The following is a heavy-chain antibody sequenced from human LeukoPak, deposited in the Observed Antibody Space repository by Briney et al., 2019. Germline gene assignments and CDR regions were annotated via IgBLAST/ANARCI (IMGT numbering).Heavy chain of an antibody. V-gene: IGHV1-69*01. CDR1: GGTFSSYA. J-gene: IGHJ4*02. Sequence: AASVKVSCKASGGTFSSYAISWVRQAPGQGLEWMGGIIPIFGTANYAQKFQGRVTITAGESTSTAYMELSSLRSEDTAVYYCARSETYYYGSGSRWYFDYWGQGTLVTVSS. CDR2: IIPIFGTA. D-gene: IGHD3-10*01. CDR3: ARSETYYYGSGSRWYFDY.